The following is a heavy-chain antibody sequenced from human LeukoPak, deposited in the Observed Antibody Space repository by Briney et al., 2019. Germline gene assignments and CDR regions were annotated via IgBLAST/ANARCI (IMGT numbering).Heavy chain of an antibody. CDR3: ARVVDYDSRDY. Sequence: GGSLRLSCAASGFTFSSYWMSWVRQAPGKGLEWVADIKQDGSEKYYVDSVKGRFTISRDNAKNSLYLQMNSLRAEDTAVYYCARVVDYDSRDYWGQGTLVTVSS. CDR2: IKQDGSEK. V-gene: IGHV3-7*01. J-gene: IGHJ4*02. CDR1: GFTFSSYW. D-gene: IGHD3-22*01.